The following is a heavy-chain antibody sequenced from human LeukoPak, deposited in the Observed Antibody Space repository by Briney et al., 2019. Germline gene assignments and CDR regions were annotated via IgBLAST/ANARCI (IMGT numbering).Heavy chain of an antibody. J-gene: IGHJ6*03. V-gene: IGHV4-61*02. D-gene: IGHD5-24*01. CDR3: ARGDGHDYYYYYYMDV. CDR1: GGSISSGSYY. CDR2: IYTSGST. Sequence: SETLSLTCTVSGGSISSGSYYWSWIRQPAGKGLEWIGRIYTSGSTNYNPSLKSRVTISVDTSKNQFSLKLSSVTAADTAVYYCARGDGHDYYYYYYMDVWGKGTTVTVSS.